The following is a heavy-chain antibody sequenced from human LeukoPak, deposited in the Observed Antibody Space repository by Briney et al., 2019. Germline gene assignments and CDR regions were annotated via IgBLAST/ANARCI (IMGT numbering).Heavy chain of an antibody. D-gene: IGHD3-9*01. Sequence: SSETLSLTCTVSGGSVSSGSYYWSWIRQPPGKGLEWIGYIYYSGSTNYNPSLKSRVTISVDTSKNQFSLKLSSVTAADTAVYYCARGPRVLRYFGWLLPYYFDYWGQGTLVTVSS. CDR3: ARGPRVLRYFGWLLPYYFDY. V-gene: IGHV4-61*01. CDR1: GGSVSSGSYY. CDR2: IYYSGST. J-gene: IGHJ4*02.